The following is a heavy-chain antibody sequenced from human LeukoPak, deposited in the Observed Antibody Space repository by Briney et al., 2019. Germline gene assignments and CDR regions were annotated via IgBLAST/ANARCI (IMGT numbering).Heavy chain of an antibody. Sequence: ASVKVSCKASGYTFTSYGISWVRQAPGQGLEWMGRINTNTGNPTYAQGFTGRFVFSLDTSVSTAYLQISSLKAEDTAVYYCAKGERRYSSTYWGQGTLVTVSS. CDR3: AKGERRYSSTY. J-gene: IGHJ4*02. V-gene: IGHV7-4-1*02. CDR2: INTNTGNP. CDR1: GYTFTSYG. D-gene: IGHD6-19*01.